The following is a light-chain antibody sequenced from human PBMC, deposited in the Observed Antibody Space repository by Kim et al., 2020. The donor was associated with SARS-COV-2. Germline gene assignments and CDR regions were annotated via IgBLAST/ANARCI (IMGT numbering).Light chain of an antibody. J-gene: IGLJ3*02. CDR2: HDD. CDR3: QAWDTNTLV. Sequence: VSPGQTASISCSGHNLGETFVSWYVQRPGQSPLLVIYHDDKRPSGISERFSGSNSGTTATLTISGTQAMDEADYFCQAWDTNTLVFGGGTQLTVL. V-gene: IGLV3-1*01. CDR1: NLGETF.